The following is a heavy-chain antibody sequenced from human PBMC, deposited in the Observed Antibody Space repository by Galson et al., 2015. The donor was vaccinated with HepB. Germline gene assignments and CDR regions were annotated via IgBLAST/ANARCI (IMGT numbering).Heavy chain of an antibody. Sequence: QSGAEVKKPGASVKVSCKASGGTFNSLSINWVRQAPGQGLEWMAGIVPFFGVGSYAQKFQGRVTIIADKLTTTAYMELSRLTSEDTAMYYCATGSDCAGGSCYEGSWGQGTLVTVSS. D-gene: IGHD3-22*01. V-gene: IGHV1-69*10. CDR2: IVPFFGVG. CDR3: ATGSDCAGGSCYEGS. CDR1: GGTFNSLS. J-gene: IGHJ1*01.